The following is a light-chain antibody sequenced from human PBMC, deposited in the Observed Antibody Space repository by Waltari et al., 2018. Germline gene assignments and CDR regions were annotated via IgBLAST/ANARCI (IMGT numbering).Light chain of an antibody. J-gene: IGKJ2*01. CDR3: QQRDNLPET. CDR2: DAS. CDR1: QNVNSF. V-gene: IGKV3-11*01. Sequence: VLTQSPGTLSLSTGDRATLSFRASQNVNSFLAWYQQKRGQAPRLLIYDASNLATGIPDRISGSGSGTDFTLTISSLEPEDFAIYYCQQRDNLPETFGRGTTVE.